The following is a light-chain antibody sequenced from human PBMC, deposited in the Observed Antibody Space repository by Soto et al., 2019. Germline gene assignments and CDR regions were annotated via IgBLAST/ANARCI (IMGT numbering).Light chain of an antibody. Sequence: IQMTQSPSTLSGSVGDRVTITCRASQTISSWLAWYQQKPGKAPKLLIYKASTLKSGGPSRFSGSGSGTEFTLTIISLQPDDFATYYCQHYNSYSEAFGQGTKVDIK. CDR3: QHYNSYSEA. CDR1: QTISSW. J-gene: IGKJ1*01. CDR2: KAS. V-gene: IGKV1-5*03.